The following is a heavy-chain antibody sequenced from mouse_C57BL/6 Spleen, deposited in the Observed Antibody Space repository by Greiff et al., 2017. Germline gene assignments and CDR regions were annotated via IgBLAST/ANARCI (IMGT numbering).Heavy chain of an antibody. CDR2: FYPGSGSI. CDR1: GYTFTEYT. D-gene: IGHD2-1*01. J-gene: IGHJ4*01. V-gene: IGHV1-62-2*01. CDR3: ARHEDRDYGNYYAMDY. Sequence: QVHVKQSGAELVKPGASVKLSCTASGYTFTEYTIHWVKQRSGQGLEWIGWFYPGSGSIKYNEKFKDKATLTADKSSSTVYMELSRLTSEDSAVYFCARHEDRDYGNYYAMDYWGQGTSVTVSS.